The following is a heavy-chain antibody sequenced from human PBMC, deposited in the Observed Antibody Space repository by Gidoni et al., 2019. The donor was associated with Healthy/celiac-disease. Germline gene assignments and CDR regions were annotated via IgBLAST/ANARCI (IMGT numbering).Heavy chain of an antibody. CDR1: GFTFSSYS. CDR2: ISSSSSYI. V-gene: IGHV3-21*01. Sequence: EVQLVESGGGLITPGGSLRLSCAASGFTFSSYSMNWVRQAPGKGLEWVSSISSSSSYIYYADSVNGRFTISRDNAKNSLYLQMNSLRAEDTAVYYCARGLGSGGMVRGAGGFDPWGQGTLVTVSS. CDR3: ARGLGSGGMVRGAGGFDP. J-gene: IGHJ5*02. D-gene: IGHD3-10*01.